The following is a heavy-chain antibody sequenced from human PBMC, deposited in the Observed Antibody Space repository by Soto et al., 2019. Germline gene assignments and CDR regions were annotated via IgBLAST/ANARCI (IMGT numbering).Heavy chain of an antibody. CDR2: IDTTSRTI. CDR3: ARDGDRGFDMDV. CDR1: GFTLTTHN. V-gene: IGHV3-48*02. J-gene: IGHJ6*02. Sequence: EVQLAESGGGLVQPGGSLRLSCVASGFTLTTHNMDWVRQAPGKGLEWISYIDTTSRTIYYADSVKGRFTVSRDNAKNSVYLQMNSLRDEDTAVYYCARDGDRGFDMDVWGQGTTITVSS.